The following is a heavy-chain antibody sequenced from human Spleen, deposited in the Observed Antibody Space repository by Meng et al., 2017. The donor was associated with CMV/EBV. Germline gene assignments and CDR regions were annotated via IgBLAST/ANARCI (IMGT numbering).Heavy chain of an antibody. CDR2: INMNTGSP. V-gene: IGHV7-4-1*02. J-gene: IGHJ5*02. CDR3: AREVVGSTWGGGTGRWLDP. D-gene: IGHD6-13*01. CDR1: TFTKSA. Sequence: TFTKSARNWVRQAPGQGLEWMGRINMNTGSPTYAQDFTGRFVFSLDTSVNTTYLQISSLKAEDTAVYYCAREVVGSTWGGGTGRWLDPWGQGTLVTVSS.